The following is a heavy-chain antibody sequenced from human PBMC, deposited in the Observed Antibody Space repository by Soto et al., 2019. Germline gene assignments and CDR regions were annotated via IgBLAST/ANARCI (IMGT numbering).Heavy chain of an antibody. Sequence: SLRLSCAASVFTFRSYEMNWVRPAPGKGLEWVSYISSSGSTINYADSVKGRFTISRDNAKNSLYLQMNSLRAEDTAVYYCARMDGPAAMYIGEDYWGQGTLVTVS. J-gene: IGHJ4*02. CDR3: ARMDGPAAMYIGEDY. CDR1: VFTFRSYE. V-gene: IGHV3-48*03. D-gene: IGHD2-2*01. CDR2: ISSSGSTI.